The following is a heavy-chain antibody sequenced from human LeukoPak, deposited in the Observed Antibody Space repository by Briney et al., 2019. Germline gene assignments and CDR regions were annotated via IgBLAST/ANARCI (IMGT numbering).Heavy chain of an antibody. CDR3: TRAPHPRCSSSGCYLDY. J-gene: IGHJ4*02. CDR2: IQAKAYGGAT. Sequence: GRSLRLSCSTSGFAFGDYAMSWVRQAPGKGLEWVGFIQAKAYGGATKYAASVNGRFSISRDDSQSIANLQMNDLKTEDTAVYYCTRAPHPRCSSSGCYLDYWGQGTLVTVSS. V-gene: IGHV3-49*04. D-gene: IGHD2-2*01. CDR1: GFAFGDYA.